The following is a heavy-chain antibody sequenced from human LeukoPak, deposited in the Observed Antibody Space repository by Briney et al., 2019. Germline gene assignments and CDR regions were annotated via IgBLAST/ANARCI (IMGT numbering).Heavy chain of an antibody. J-gene: IGHJ4*02. CDR2: IYTSGST. D-gene: IGHD3-22*01. CDR1: GGSISSYY. CDR3: ARDQYYYDSSGYYLFDY. V-gene: IGHV4-4*07. Sequence: SKTLSLTCTVSGGSISSYYWSWIRQPAGKGLEWIGRIYTSGSTNYNPSLKSRVTMSVDTSKNQFSLKLSSVTAADTAVYYCARDQYYYDSSGYYLFDYWGQGTLVTVSS.